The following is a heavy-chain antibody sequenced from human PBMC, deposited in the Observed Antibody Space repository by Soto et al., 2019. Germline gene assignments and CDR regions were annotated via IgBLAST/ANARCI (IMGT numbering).Heavy chain of an antibody. Sequence: GGSLRLSCAASGFTFSSYAMSWVRQAPGKGLEWVSAISGSGGSTYYADSVKGRFTSSRDNSKNTLYLQMNSLRAEDTAVYYCAKRGSSTSCYRLHGMGGWGQGTTVTVSS. CDR2: ISGSGGST. V-gene: IGHV3-23*01. CDR1: GFTFSSYA. CDR3: AKRGSSTSCYRLHGMGG. D-gene: IGHD2-2*01. J-gene: IGHJ6*02.